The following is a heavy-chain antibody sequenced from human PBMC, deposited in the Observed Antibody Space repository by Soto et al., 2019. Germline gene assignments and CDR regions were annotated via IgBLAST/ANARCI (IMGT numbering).Heavy chain of an antibody. D-gene: IGHD6-13*01. CDR3: AIHRSSWLDSHY. J-gene: IGHJ4*02. Sequence: SETLSLTCTVSGGSISSYYWSWIRQPPGKGLEWIGYIYYSGSTNYNPSLKSPVTISVDTSKNQFSLKLSSVTAADTAVYYCAIHRSSWLDSHYWGQGTLVTVSS. V-gene: IGHV4-59*01. CDR2: IYYSGST. CDR1: GGSISSYY.